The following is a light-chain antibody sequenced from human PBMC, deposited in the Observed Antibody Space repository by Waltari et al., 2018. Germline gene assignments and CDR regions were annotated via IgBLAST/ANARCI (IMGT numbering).Light chain of an antibody. Sequence: QSALTQPASVSGSPGQSLTLSCTGTSSAVGTYKRASWYQQHPGKAPKLMIYAVSKRPSGVSDRFSGSKSGDMASLTISGLQPEDEAEYFCSSYAGSSKGVFGGGTKVTVL. V-gene: IGLV2-23*02. CDR2: AVS. CDR1: SSAVGTYKR. J-gene: IGLJ2*01. CDR3: SSYAGSSKGV.